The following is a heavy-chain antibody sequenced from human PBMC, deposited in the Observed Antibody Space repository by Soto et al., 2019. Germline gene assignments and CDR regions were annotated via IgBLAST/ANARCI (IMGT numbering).Heavy chain of an antibody. CDR2: IYYRGNT. D-gene: IGHD1-26*01. J-gene: IGHJ6*02. Sequence: QVQLEESGPGLVKPSETLSLTCTVSGGSISGHYWSWVRQAPGKGLEWIGCIYYRGNTFYNPSLKSRGTISVDTSNNQFSLKLDSVTPADTAVYYCARDGREASGIDVWGQGTAVTVSS. CDR3: ARDGREASGIDV. CDR1: GGSISGHY. V-gene: IGHV4-59*11.